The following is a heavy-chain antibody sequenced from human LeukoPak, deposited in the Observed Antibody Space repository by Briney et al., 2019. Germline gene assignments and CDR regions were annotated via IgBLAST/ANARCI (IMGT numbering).Heavy chain of an antibody. J-gene: IGHJ4*02. CDR1: GFIFSTYT. D-gene: IGHD3-22*01. Sequence: PGGSLRLSCAASGFIFSTYTMNWVRQAPGKGLEWVSYISSSGSSIYYADSVKGRFTISRDNAKNSLYLQMNSLRAEDTAVYYCARIGAYYDLDYWGQGTLVTVSS. CDR2: ISSSGSSI. CDR3: ARIGAYYDLDY. V-gene: IGHV3-48*04.